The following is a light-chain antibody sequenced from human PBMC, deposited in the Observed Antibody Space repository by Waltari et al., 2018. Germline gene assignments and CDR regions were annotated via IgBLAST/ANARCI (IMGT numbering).Light chain of an antibody. CDR3: QVWDSDSDHYI. Sequence: SYVLTQAPSASVAPGQTARITCEGNYIGSKSVHWYQQRPGQAPVLVVYDDKDRPSGLPDRFPGSTSGNTATLTSSRVEAGDEGDYFCQVWDSDSDHYIFASGTKVTVL. V-gene: IGLV3-21*02. CDR1: YIGSKS. CDR2: DDK. J-gene: IGLJ1*01.